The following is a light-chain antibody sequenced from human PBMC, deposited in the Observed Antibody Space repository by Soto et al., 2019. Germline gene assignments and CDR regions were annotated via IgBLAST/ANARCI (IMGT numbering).Light chain of an antibody. CDR1: QSISNY. CDR2: DSS. J-gene: IGKJ4*01. V-gene: IGKV3-11*01. CDR3: QQRSYWVT. Sequence: EIVLTQSPATLSLSPGERATLSCRASQSISNYLAWYQHKPGQPPRLLIYDSSNRATGIPARFSGSGSGTDFTLTISSLEPEDFAVYYCQQRSYWVTFGGGITVEIE.